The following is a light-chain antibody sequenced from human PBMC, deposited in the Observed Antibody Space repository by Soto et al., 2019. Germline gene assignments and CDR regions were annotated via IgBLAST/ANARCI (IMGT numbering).Light chain of an antibody. CDR2: DAS. V-gene: IGKV1-5*01. Sequence: DIQVTQSPSTLSASVGDRVTITCRASQSIIRWLAWYQQKPGKAPRLLIYDASSLESGVPSRFSGSGSGTEFTLTISSLQPDDFATYYFQQYNTYSVTFGGGTKVEIK. CDR1: QSIIRW. J-gene: IGKJ4*01. CDR3: QQYNTYSVT.